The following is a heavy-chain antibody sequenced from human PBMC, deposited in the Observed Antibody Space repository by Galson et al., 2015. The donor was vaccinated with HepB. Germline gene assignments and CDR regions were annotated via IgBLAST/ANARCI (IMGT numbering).Heavy chain of an antibody. Sequence: SLRLSCAGSGFTFSSKGMSWVRQAPGKGLEWVSSVSGNGGSTWYADSVKGRVTISRDNSKNTLYLQVHTLRADDTAVYYCVRNRYAPGSYFYFDFWGQGTLVTVSS. CDR1: GFTFSSKG. J-gene: IGHJ4*02. CDR2: VSGNGGST. D-gene: IGHD3-10*01. CDR3: VRNRYAPGSYFYFDF. V-gene: IGHV3-23*01.